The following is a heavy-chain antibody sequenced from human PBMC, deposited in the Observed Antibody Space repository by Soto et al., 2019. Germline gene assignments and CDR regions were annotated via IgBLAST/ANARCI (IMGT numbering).Heavy chain of an antibody. CDR3: ARGDLTTARDYDY. CDR1: GGSFSGYY. CDR2: INHSGST. Sequence: SETLSLTCAVHGGSFSGYYWSWIRQPPGKGLEWIGEINHSGSTNYNPSLKSRVTISVDTSKNQFSLKLSSVTAADTAVYYCARGDLTTARDYDYWGQGTLVTVSS. J-gene: IGHJ4*02. D-gene: IGHD6-6*01. V-gene: IGHV4-34*01.